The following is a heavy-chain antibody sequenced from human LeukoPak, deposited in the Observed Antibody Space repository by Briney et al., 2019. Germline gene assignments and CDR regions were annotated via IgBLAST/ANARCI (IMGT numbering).Heavy chain of an antibody. CDR3: ARVTGYVMEDYFDY. CDR2: IYYSGST. D-gene: IGHD6-13*01. V-gene: IGHV4-59*01. CDR1: GGSISSYY. J-gene: IGHJ4*02. Sequence: SETLSLTCTVSGGSISSYYWSWIRQPPGKGLEWIGYIYYSGSTNYNPSLKSRVTISVDSSKNQFSLRLSSVTAADTAVYYCARVTGYVMEDYFDYWGQGTLVTVSS.